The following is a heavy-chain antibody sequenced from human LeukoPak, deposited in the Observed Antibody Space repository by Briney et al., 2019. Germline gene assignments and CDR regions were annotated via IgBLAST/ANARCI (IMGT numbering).Heavy chain of an antibody. CDR3: ARDREAMVTAWFDP. J-gene: IGHJ5*02. CDR1: GFTFSSYS. V-gene: IGHV3-21*01. CDR2: ISSSGSYI. Sequence: PGGSLRLSCAASGFTFSSYSMSWVRQAPGKGLEWVSSISSSGSYIYYADSVKGRFTISRDNAKNSLYLQMNSLRAEDTAVYYCARDREAMVTAWFDPWGQGTLVTVSS. D-gene: IGHD4-23*01.